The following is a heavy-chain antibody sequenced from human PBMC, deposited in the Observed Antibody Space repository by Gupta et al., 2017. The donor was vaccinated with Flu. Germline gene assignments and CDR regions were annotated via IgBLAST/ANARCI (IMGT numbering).Heavy chain of an antibody. CDR1: GFSFSTSG. Sequence: QVQLVESGGGVVQPGRSLRLSCAASGFSFSTSGMHWVRQAPGKGLEWVAVIWYDGTNRIYAGSVQGRFTISRDNSKNTLYLQMNSLRAEDTAVYYCARFYSNTWDSYGLDVWGQGTTVTVSS. CDR2: IWYDGTNR. V-gene: IGHV3-33*01. CDR3: ARFYSNTWDSYGLDV. J-gene: IGHJ6*02. D-gene: IGHD6-13*01.